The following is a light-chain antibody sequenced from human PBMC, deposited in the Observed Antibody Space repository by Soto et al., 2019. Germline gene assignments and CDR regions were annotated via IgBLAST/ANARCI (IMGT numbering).Light chain of an antibody. CDR2: GAS. J-gene: IGKJ4*01. Sequence: IVLTQSPDTLSLSPGERGTLSCRASQTIGDNDLAWYQQKPGQAPRLLIYGASSRATGIPDRFSGSGSGTDFTLTISSLEPGDFAVYYCQQYGSSPHFGGGTKVDIK. CDR1: QTIGDND. V-gene: IGKV3-20*01. CDR3: QQYGSSPH.